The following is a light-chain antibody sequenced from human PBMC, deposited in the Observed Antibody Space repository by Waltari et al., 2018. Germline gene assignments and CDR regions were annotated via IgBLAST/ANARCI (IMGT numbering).Light chain of an antibody. CDR2: GAA. J-gene: IGKJ1*01. CDR3: QEYDDSPPWT. CDR1: QSVSSNY. Sequence: EIVLTQSPGTLSLSPGERATLSCRASQSVSSNYLAWYPQKPRQAPRRLISGAASRATGIRDRCSGRVSETAFTLTISRLEPDDFAVYYCQEYDDSPPWTFGQGTKVEIK. V-gene: IGKV3-20*01.